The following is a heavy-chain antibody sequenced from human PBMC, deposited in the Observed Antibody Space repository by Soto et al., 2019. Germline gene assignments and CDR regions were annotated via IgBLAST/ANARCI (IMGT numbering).Heavy chain of an antibody. D-gene: IGHD2-2*01. J-gene: IGHJ6*03. CDR2: IYSGGST. CDR1: GFTVSSNY. CDR3: ARRLGYCSSTSCYYYYMDV. Sequence: EVQLVESGGGLVQPGGSLRLSCAASGFTVSSNYMSWVRQAPGKGLEWVSVIYSGGSTYYADSVKGRFTISRDNSKNTLYLQMNSLRAEDTAVYYCARRLGYCSSTSCYYYYMDVWDKGTTVTVSS. V-gene: IGHV3-66*01.